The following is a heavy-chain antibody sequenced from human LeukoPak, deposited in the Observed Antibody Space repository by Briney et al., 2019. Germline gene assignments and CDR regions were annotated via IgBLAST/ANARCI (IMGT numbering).Heavy chain of an antibody. CDR3: ARQSGDYSYYYYMDV. CDR1: GFTFSSYE. D-gene: IGHD2-21*02. CDR2: ISSSGSTI. V-gene: IGHV3-48*03. Sequence: GGSLRLSCAASGFTFSSYEMNWVRQAPGKWLEWVSYISSSGSTIYYADSVKGRFTISRDNAKNSLYLQMNSLRAEDTAVYYCARQSGDYSYYYYMDVWGKGTTVTISS. J-gene: IGHJ6*03.